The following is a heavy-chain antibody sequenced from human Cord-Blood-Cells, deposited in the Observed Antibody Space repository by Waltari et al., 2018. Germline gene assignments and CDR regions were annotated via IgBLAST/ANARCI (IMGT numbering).Heavy chain of an antibody. J-gene: IGHJ4*02. V-gene: IGHV1-2*02. CDR3: ARDLLSVTDY. Sequence: QVQLVQSGAEVKKPGASVKVSCKASGYTFTGYYMHWVRPAPGQGLEWIVWVNPNSGGTNYAETVEGRVTMTRDTCSSTAYMDLSRLRSDDTAVYYCARDLLSVTDYWGQGTLVTVSS. CDR2: VNPNSGGT. D-gene: IGHD3-16*01. CDR1: GYTFTGYY.